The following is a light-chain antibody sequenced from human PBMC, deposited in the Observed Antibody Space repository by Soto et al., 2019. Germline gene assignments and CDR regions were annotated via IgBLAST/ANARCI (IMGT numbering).Light chain of an antibody. CDR2: KAS. CDR1: QSISSW. J-gene: IGKJ1*01. V-gene: IGKV1-5*03. Sequence: VQLTQSPSPLSASVGNRVTITCRASQSISSWLAWYQQKPGKAPXLXIYKASSLESGVPSRFSGGGSGTEFTLTISRLMPEDFATYYCQQYNSYWTFGQGTKVDI. CDR3: QQYNSYWT.